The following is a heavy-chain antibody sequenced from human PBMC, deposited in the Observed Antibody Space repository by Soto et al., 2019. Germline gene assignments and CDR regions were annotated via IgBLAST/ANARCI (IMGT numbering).Heavy chain of an antibody. CDR1: GFIFSSSG. Sequence: QMQLVESGGGVVQPGRSLRLSCAASGFIFSSSGMHWVRQAPGKGLEWVALISYDGSDKYYVDSVKGRFTISRDNSKNTLYLQMNSLRAEDTAVYYCAKDNPTTAFWGQGTLVTVSS. J-gene: IGHJ4*02. V-gene: IGHV3-30*18. CDR2: ISYDGSDK. CDR3: AKDNPTTAF. D-gene: IGHD5-12*01.